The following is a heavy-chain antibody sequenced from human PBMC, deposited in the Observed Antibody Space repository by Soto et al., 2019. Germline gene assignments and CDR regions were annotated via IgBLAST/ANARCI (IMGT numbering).Heavy chain of an antibody. V-gene: IGHV3-23*01. J-gene: IGHJ4*02. CDR3: AKISCSSTSCYGNDY. Sequence: GGSLRLSCAATGFTFSSYAMSWVRQAPGKGLEWVSAISGSGGSTYYADSVKGRFTISRDNSKNTLYLQMNSLRAEDTAVYYCAKISCSSTSCYGNDYWGQGTLVTVSS. CDR2: ISGSGGST. D-gene: IGHD2-2*01. CDR1: GFTFSSYA.